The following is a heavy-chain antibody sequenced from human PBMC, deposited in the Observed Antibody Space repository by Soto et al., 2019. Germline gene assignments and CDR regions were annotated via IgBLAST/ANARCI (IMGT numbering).Heavy chain of an antibody. CDR2: IYYSGGT. Sequence: TSETLSLTCTVSGGSISSSSYYWGWIRQPPGKGLEWIGSIYYSGGTYYSPSLKSRVTMSVDTSKNQFSLKLSSVTAADTAVYYCARPSGSYLYYFDYWGQGTLVTVSS. V-gene: IGHV4-39*01. CDR1: GGSISSSSYY. CDR3: ARPSGSYLYYFDY. J-gene: IGHJ4*02. D-gene: IGHD1-26*01.